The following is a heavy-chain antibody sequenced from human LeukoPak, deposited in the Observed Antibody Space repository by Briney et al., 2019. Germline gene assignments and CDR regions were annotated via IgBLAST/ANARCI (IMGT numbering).Heavy chain of an antibody. V-gene: IGHV3-30*18. CDR3: AKDPALTLAYGDYFDY. J-gene: IGHJ4*02. CDR2: ISFDGSDK. Sequence: QSGGSLRLSCATSGFTFNNYAMHWVRQAPGKGLEWVSVISFDGSDKYYADSVKGRFTISRDSSKNTLYLQMNSLRAEDTAVYYCAKDPALTLAYGDYFDYWGQGTLVTVSP. CDR1: GFTFNNYA. D-gene: IGHD4-17*01.